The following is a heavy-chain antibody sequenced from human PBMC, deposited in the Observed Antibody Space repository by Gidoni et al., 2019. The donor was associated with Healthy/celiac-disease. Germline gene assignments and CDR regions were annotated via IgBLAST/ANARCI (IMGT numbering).Heavy chain of an antibody. Sequence: QVQLVESGGGVVQPGRSLSLSCAASGFTFSSYAMHWVRQAPGKGLEWVAVISYDGSNKYYADSVKGRFTISRDNSKNTLYLQMNSLRAEDTAVYYCAREGYSSGWYLLDYWGQGTLVTVSS. V-gene: IGHV3-30-3*01. CDR1: GFTFSSYA. D-gene: IGHD6-19*01. CDR2: ISYDGSNK. CDR3: AREGYSSGWYLLDY. J-gene: IGHJ4*02.